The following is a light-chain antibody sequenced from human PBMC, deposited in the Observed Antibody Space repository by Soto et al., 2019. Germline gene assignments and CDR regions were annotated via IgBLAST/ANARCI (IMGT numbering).Light chain of an antibody. CDR1: QGISSY. CDR2: AAS. J-gene: IGKJ1*01. Sequence: AILMTQSPSSLSACTGDRVTITCRASQGISSYLACYQQKPGKATKLLIYAASTLQSGVPSRFSGSGSGTDFTLTISSLQPDDFATYYCQQYNSYFPMFGQGTKVDI. V-gene: IGKV1-8*01. CDR3: QQYNSYFPM.